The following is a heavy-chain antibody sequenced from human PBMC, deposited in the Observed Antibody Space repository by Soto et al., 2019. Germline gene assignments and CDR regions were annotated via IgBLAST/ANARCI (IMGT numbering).Heavy chain of an antibody. CDR3: SRGIDAYKGGRT. D-gene: IGHD1-1*01. J-gene: IGHJ5*02. CDR2: IHPSGST. V-gene: IGHV4-34*02. Sequence: QVQLQQWGAGLLKPSETLSLTCAVYDESLSGYYYTWTRQPPGKGLEWIGEIHPSGSTHYNPSLKTRVTLPQDTSKKQRSLNLISVTAADTAVYYCSRGIDAYKGGRTWGQGTLVTVSS. CDR1: DESLSGYY.